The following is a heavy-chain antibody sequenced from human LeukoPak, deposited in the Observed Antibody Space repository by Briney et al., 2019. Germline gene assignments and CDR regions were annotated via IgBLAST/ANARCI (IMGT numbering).Heavy chain of an antibody. J-gene: IGHJ2*01. CDR2: IYTSGST. CDR3: ARGLVSGPDPWWYFDL. CDR1: GGSISSYY. Sequence: SETLSLTCTVSGGSISSYYWSWIRQPAGKGLEWIGRIYTSGSTNYNPSLKSRVTMSVDTSKNQVSLKLSSVTAADTAVYYCARGLVSGPDPWWYFDLWGRGTLVTVSS. D-gene: IGHD6-19*01. V-gene: IGHV4-4*07.